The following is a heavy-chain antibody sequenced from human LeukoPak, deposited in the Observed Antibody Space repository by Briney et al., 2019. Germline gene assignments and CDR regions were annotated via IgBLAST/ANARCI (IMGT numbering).Heavy chain of an antibody. V-gene: IGHV4-30-4*08. J-gene: IGHJ4*02. D-gene: IGHD3-10*01. CDR3: ARGHYGSGSYYSRGGYFDY. Sequence: SETLSLTCTVSGGSISSGDYYWSWIRQPPGKGLEWIGYIYYSGSTYYNPSLKSRVTISVDTSKNQFSLKLSSVTAADPAVYYCARGHYGSGSYYSRGGYFDYWGQGTLVTVSS. CDR2: IYYSGST. CDR1: GGSISSGDYY.